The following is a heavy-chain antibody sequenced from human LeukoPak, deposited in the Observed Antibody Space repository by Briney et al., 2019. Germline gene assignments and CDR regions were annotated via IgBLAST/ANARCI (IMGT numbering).Heavy chain of an antibody. Sequence: SVKVSCKASGGTFSSYAISWVRQAPGQGLEWMGGIIPILGTANYAQKFQGRVTITADESTSTAYMELSSLRSEDTAVYYCARGCSSTSCSRSYWYFDLWGRGTLVTVSS. CDR2: IIPILGTA. D-gene: IGHD2-2*01. J-gene: IGHJ2*01. V-gene: IGHV1-69*13. CDR3: ARGCSSTSCSRSYWYFDL. CDR1: GGTFSSYA.